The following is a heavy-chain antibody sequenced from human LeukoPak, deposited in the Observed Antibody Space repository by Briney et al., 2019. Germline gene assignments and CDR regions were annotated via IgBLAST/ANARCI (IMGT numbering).Heavy chain of an antibody. CDR1: GGTXSSYA. CDR3: ARDRSSQRGFDP. D-gene: IGHD6-13*01. Sequence: ASVKVSCKASGGTXSSYAISWVRQAPGQGLEWMGGIIPIFGTANYAQKFQGRVTITADESTSTAYMELSSLRSEDTAVYYCARDRSSQRGFDPWGQGTLVTVSS. J-gene: IGHJ5*02. V-gene: IGHV1-69*13. CDR2: IIPIFGTA.